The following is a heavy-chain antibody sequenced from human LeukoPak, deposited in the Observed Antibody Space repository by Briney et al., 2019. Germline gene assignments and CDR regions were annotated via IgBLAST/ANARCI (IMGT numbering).Heavy chain of an antibody. CDR1: GFNFSKYG. J-gene: IGHJ4*02. Sequence: GGSLRLSCAASGFNFSKYGMHWVRQAPGKGLEWVSYILTNGNIIFYGDSVKGRFTVSRDNAKNSLYLQMNSLRDEDTAMYYCTTVRGPTLQTCYFDYWGQGTLVTVSS. CDR3: TTVRGPTLQTCYFDY. CDR2: ILTNGNII. V-gene: IGHV3-48*02.